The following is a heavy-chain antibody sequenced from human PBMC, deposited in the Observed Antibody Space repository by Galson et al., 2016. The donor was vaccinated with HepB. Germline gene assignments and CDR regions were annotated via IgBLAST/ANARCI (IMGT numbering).Heavy chain of an antibody. D-gene: IGHD1-26*01. Sequence: SLRLSCAASGFTVRSNYMIWVRQAPGKGLEWVSVIYAGGRTYYADSVQGRFTSSRDDSRNTLYLQMNSLRPEDTAVYYCARAGWELLLHWGQGTLVTVSS. CDR1: GFTVRSNY. CDR3: ARAGWELLLH. V-gene: IGHV3-53*01. J-gene: IGHJ4*02. CDR2: IYAGGRT.